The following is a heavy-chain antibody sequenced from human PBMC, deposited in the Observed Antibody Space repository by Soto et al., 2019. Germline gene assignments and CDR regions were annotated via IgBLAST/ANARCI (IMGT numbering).Heavy chain of an antibody. V-gene: IGHV3-23*01. CDR1: GFTFSSHP. CDR2: ISGSGGST. Sequence: PGGSLRLSCATSGFTFSSHPMNRVRQAPGKGLEWVSTISGSGGSTYYADSVKGRFTISRDNSKNTLYLQMNSLRAEDTAIYYCAKDGNYYGSGTDYWGQGTLVTVSS. D-gene: IGHD3-10*01. CDR3: AKDGNYYGSGTDY. J-gene: IGHJ4*02.